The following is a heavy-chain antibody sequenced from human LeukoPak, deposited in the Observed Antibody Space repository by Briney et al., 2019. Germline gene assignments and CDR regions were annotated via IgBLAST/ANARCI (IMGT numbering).Heavy chain of an antibody. CDR1: GLTFSDYW. Sequence: GGSLRLSRAVSGLTFSDYWMHWVRQAPGKGLEWVSYISRSSTTIYYADSVKGRFTISRDNAKNSLYLQMNSLRAEDTAVYYCAREADWNAFFDYWGQGTLVTVSS. V-gene: IGHV3-48*04. CDR3: AREADWNAFFDY. J-gene: IGHJ4*02. D-gene: IGHD1-1*01. CDR2: ISRSSTTI.